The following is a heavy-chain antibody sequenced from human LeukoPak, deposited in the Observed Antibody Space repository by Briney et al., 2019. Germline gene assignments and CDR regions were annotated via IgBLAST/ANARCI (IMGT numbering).Heavy chain of an antibody. J-gene: IGHJ4*02. CDR1: GFTFASYA. Sequence: GGSLRLSCAASGFTFASYAMTWVRQAPGKGLEWVSAINSNGGSTCYAGSVKGRFTISRDNSKNTLFLQMNSLRAEDTALYYCAKYLYTSGSFYDYWGQGTLVTVSS. CDR2: INSNGGST. D-gene: IGHD3-10*01. CDR3: AKYLYTSGSFYDY. V-gene: IGHV3-23*01.